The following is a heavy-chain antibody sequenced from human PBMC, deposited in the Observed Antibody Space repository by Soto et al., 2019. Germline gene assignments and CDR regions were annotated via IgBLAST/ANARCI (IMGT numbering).Heavy chain of an antibody. Sequence: SETLSLTCAVSGGSISSNNWWSWVRQPPGKGLEWIAEIHHRGTTYYNPSLKSRVTISLDKSKNQFSLRLTSVTAADTAVYYCARGEILLGTTARFANWFDPWGQGTLVTVSS. V-gene: IGHV4-4*02. J-gene: IGHJ5*02. CDR1: GGSISSNNW. D-gene: IGHD1-1*01. CDR3: ARGEILLGTTARFANWFDP. CDR2: IHHRGTT.